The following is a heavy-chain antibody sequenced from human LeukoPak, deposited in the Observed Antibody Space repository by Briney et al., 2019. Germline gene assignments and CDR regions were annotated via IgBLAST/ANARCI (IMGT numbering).Heavy chain of an antibody. D-gene: IGHD3-22*01. V-gene: IGHV4-38-2*02. CDR2: IYHSGST. Sequence: SETLSLTCTVSGYSINSGYYWGWIRQPPGKGLEWIGSIYHSGSTYYNPSLKSRVTISVDTSKNQFSLKLSSVTAADTAVYYCARDRYYYDSSGYYSADAFDIWGQGTMVTVSS. J-gene: IGHJ3*02. CDR3: ARDRYYYDSSGYYSADAFDI. CDR1: GYSINSGYY.